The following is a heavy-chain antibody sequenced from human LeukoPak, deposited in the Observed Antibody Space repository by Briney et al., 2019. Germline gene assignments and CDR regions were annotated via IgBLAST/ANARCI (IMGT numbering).Heavy chain of an antibody. V-gene: IGHV3-53*04. CDR2: IYSGGST. D-gene: IGHD6-19*01. Sequence: GGSLRLSCAASGFTVSSNYMSWVRQAPGKGLEWVSVIYSGGSTYYADSVKGRFTISRHNSKNTLYLQMNSLRAEDTAVYYCASESERYSSGGWFDPWGQGTLVTVSS. CDR3: ASESERYSSGGWFDP. CDR1: GFTVSSNY. J-gene: IGHJ5*02.